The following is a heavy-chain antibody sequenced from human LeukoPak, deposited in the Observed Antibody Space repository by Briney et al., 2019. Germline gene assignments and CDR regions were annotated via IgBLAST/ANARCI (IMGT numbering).Heavy chain of an antibody. V-gene: IGHV3-23*01. D-gene: IGHD3-10*01. CDR3: AKGSRDSRPYYFDF. CDR1: GFTFRSYA. CDR2: ITGSGGDT. J-gene: IGHJ4*02. Sequence: GGSLRLSCAASGFTFRSYAMSWVRQAPGKGLEWVSAITGSGGDTYHADSVKGRFTISRDNSKNTLYLQMNSLRGEDMAVYYCAKGSRDSRPYYFDFWGQGTLVTVSS.